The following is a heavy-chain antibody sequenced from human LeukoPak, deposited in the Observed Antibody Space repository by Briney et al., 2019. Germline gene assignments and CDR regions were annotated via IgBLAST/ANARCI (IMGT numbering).Heavy chain of an antibody. D-gene: IGHD5-12*01. V-gene: IGHV4-39*01. CDR1: GGSITTSSYY. Sequence: SETLSLTCTVYGGSITTSSYYWSWIRQPPGKGLEWIGTIYYSGSTYYNPSLKSRVTISLDTSKNQFSLKLSSRTAPYTAVYSCARVPGAYSGYAAIDYWGQGTLVTVSS. CDR3: ARVPGAYSGYAAIDY. J-gene: IGHJ4*02. CDR2: IYYSGST.